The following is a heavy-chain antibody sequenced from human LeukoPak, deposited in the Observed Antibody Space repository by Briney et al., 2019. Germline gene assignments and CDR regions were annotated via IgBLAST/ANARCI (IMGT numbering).Heavy chain of an antibody. CDR1: GGTFSSYA. V-gene: IGHV1-69*13. D-gene: IGHD3-22*01. J-gene: IGHJ4*02. Sequence: VASVKVSFKASGGTFSSYAISWVRQAPGQGLEWMGGIIPIFGTANYAQKFQGRVTITADESTSTAYMELSSLRSEDTAVYYCARGQITMIVQIPSPYYFDYWGQGTLVTVSS. CDR3: ARGQITMIVQIPSPYYFDY. CDR2: IIPIFGTA.